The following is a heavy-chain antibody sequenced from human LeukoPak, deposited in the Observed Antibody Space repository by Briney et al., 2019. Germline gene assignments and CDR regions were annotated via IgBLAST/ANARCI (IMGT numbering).Heavy chain of an antibody. CDR3: ARPLGGSNGVSGCQYFPH. CDR2: VYPDDSDT. CDR1: GYSFTSYW. Sequence: ESLKISCKGSGYSFTSYWIGWVRQMPGKGLEGMGIVYPDDSDTRYSPSFQGQVTFSVDNSMSTAYLQWSSLKVSDTAMYSCARPLGGSNGVSGCQYFPHWGQGTQVTVSS. V-gene: IGHV5-51*01. J-gene: IGHJ1*01. D-gene: IGHD2-8*01.